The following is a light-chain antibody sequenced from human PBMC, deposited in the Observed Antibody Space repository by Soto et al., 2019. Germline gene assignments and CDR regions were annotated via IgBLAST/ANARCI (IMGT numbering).Light chain of an antibody. Sequence: SVLTQPPSASGTPGQRVTISCSGSNSNIGKNYVYWYRQLPGTAPKLLIYRNNQRPSGVPDRFSGSKSGTSASLAISGLRSEDEADYYCAVWDDSLSGHELFGGGTKLTVL. CDR1: NSNIGKNY. CDR2: RNN. V-gene: IGLV1-47*01. J-gene: IGLJ2*01. CDR3: AVWDDSLSGHEL.